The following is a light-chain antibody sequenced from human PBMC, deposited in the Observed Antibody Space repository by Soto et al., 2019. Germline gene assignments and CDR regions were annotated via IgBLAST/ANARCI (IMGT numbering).Light chain of an antibody. CDR2: TAS. Sequence: IQWTQSPSSLSASFGDRVTIACRASQGISNYLAWYQQKPGKVPDLLIYTASTLYSGVPSRFSGRGSGTEFTLTISSLQPEDFATYYCQQTYTLPRTFAQGTKVDI. CDR3: QQTYTLPRT. J-gene: IGKJ1*01. V-gene: IGKV1-39*01. CDR1: QGISNY.